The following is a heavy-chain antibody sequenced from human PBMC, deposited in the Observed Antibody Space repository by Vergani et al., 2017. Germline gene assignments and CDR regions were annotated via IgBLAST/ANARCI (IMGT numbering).Heavy chain of an antibody. CDR2: IYTSGST. CDR3: AGWVQLWLPDDAFDI. Sequence: QVQLQESGPGLVKPSETLSLTCTVSGGSISSYYWSWIRQPAGKGLEWIGRIYTSGSTNYNPSLKSRVTMSVDTSKNQFSLKLSSVTAADTDVYYFAGWVQLWLPDDAFDIWGHGTMVTVSS. D-gene: IGHD5-18*01. V-gene: IGHV4-4*07. J-gene: IGHJ3*02. CDR1: GGSISSYY.